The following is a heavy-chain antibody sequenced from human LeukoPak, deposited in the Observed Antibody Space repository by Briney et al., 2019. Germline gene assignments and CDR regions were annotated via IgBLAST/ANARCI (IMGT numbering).Heavy chain of an antibody. D-gene: IGHD3-16*01. J-gene: IGHJ4*02. Sequence: SETLSLTCTVSGDSIGGYYWNWIRQPPGKGLEWIGYIYSSGSTTYSPSLKSRVTMSIDTSKNQFSLRLSSVTAADTAVYYCARDEGDAGIGWGQGTLVTVSS. CDR3: ARDEGDAGIG. CDR2: IYSSGST. V-gene: IGHV4-59*01. CDR1: GDSIGGYY.